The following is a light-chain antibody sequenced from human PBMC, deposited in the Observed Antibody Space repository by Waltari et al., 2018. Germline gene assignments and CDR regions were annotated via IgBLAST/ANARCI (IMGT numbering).Light chain of an antibody. CDR1: QSLGHSDVNTY. Sequence: IVMTQTPLSSPVTLGQPASISCRSSQSLGHSDVNTYLRWLHPRPGQPPRLLIYKISNRFSGVPCRFSGSGAGTDFTLKISRVGAEDVGVYFCMQVTQLPLFRYTFGQGTKLEIK. J-gene: IGKJ2*01. CDR2: KIS. V-gene: IGKV2-24*01. CDR3: MQVTQLPLFRYT.